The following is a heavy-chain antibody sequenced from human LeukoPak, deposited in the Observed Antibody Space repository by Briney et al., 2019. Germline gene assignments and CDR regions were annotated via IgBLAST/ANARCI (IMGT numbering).Heavy chain of an antibody. CDR3: ARHRDIRGDGGYWDFDQ. Sequence: PSETLSLTCTGSGGSISSFFWSWIRQPPGKGLEWIGYIYYSGITNYSPSLKSRVTISVDTSETQFSLKLSSMAAADTAVYYCARHRDIRGDGGYWDFDQWGQGTLVTVSS. V-gene: IGHV4-59*08. CDR2: IYYSGIT. CDR1: GGSISSFF. D-gene: IGHD2-21*02. J-gene: IGHJ4*02.